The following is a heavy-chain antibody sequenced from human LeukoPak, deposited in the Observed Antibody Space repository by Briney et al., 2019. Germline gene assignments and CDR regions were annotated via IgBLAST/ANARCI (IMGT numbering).Heavy chain of an antibody. V-gene: IGHV1-46*01. Sequence: ASVKVSCKASGYTFTSYYMHWVRQAPGQGLEWMGIINPSGGSTSYAQKFQGRVTMTRDMSTSTVYMELSSLRSGDAAVYYCARVRGSGTFDYWGQGTLVTVSS. CDR2: INPSGGST. J-gene: IGHJ4*02. CDR3: ARVRGSGTFDY. D-gene: IGHD3-10*01. CDR1: GYTFTSYY.